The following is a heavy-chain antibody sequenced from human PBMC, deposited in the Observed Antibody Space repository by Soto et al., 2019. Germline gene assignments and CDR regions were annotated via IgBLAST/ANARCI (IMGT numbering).Heavy chain of an antibody. CDR1: GFTFSNAW. Sequence: EVQLVESGGGLVKPGGSLRLSCAASGFTFSNAWMSWVRQAPGKGLEWVGRIKSKTDGGTTDYAAPVKGRFTISRDDSKNTLYLKMNSLKTEDTAVYYCTNAYGDYGSLDYWGQGPLVTVSS. D-gene: IGHD4-17*01. CDR3: TNAYGDYGSLDY. J-gene: IGHJ4*02. CDR2: IKSKTDGGTT. V-gene: IGHV3-15*01.